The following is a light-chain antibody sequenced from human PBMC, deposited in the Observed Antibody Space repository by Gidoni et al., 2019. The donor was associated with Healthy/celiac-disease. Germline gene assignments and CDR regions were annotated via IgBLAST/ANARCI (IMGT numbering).Light chain of an antibody. CDR2: AAS. CDR3: QKYNSAPHT. V-gene: IGKV1-27*01. CDR1: KGISNY. J-gene: IGKJ1*01. Sequence: DIQMTQSPSSLSASVGDRVTITCRASKGISNYLAWYQQKPGKVPKVLIYAASTLQSGVPSRFSGSGSGTDFTLTISSLQPEDVATYYCQKYNSAPHTFGQGTKVEIK.